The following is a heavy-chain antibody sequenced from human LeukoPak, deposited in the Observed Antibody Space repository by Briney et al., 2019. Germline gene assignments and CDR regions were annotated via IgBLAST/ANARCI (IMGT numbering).Heavy chain of an antibody. Sequence: GGSVRLSCTAPGFTFSSFGMHWVRQAPGKGLEWVTAISSVGHTNKSADSVKGGFTISRDNSKNTLYLQMHSLREDDTAVYYCAKEVGWFNAFDVWGQGTMVTVSS. CDR3: AKEVGWFNAFDV. CDR1: GFTFSSFG. V-gene: IGHV3-30*18. J-gene: IGHJ3*01. D-gene: IGHD3-10*01. CDR2: ISSVGHTN.